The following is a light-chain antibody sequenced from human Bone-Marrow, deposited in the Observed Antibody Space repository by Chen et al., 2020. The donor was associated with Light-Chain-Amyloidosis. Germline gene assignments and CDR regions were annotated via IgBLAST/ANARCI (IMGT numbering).Light chain of an antibody. CDR1: ISDVGSYNL. Sequence: QSALTPPASVSGSLGQSITIPCRGTISDVGSYNLVSWYQQHPDKAPKLIIYEVRKRPSGFSNRFSGSKSGNTASLTISGLQGEDEADYYCCSYAGSSTLVFGGGTKLTVL. CDR3: CSYAGSSTLV. V-gene: IGLV2-23*02. J-gene: IGLJ3*02. CDR2: EVR.